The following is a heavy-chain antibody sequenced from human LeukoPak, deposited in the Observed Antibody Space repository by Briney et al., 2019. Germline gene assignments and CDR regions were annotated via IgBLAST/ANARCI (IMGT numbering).Heavy chain of an antibody. J-gene: IGHJ4*02. CDR2: IYYSGST. V-gene: IGHV4-30-4*01. Sequence: SQTLSLTCTVSGGSISSGAYYWSWIRQPPGKGLEWIGYIYYSGSTYYNPSLKSRVIISVDTSKNQFSLKLSSVTAADTAVYYCARGVYSSSSMDYWGQGTLVTVSS. CDR1: GGSISSGAYY. CDR3: ARGVYSSSSMDY. D-gene: IGHD6-6*01.